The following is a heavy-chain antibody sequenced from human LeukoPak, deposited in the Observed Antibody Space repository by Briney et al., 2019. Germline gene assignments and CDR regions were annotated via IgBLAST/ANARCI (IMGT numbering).Heavy chain of an antibody. D-gene: IGHD3-10*01. Sequence: GEPLKTSCKGSGYSFTSYWIGWVRQMPGKGLEGMGIFYPGDSDTRYSPSFQGQATISADKSISTAYLQWSSLKASDTAMYYCARHYYGSGSYYNNPGGYYYYYMDVWGKGTTVTVSS. V-gene: IGHV5-51*01. J-gene: IGHJ6*03. CDR1: GYSFTSYW. CDR2: FYPGDSDT. CDR3: ARHYYGSGSYYNNPGGYYYYYMDV.